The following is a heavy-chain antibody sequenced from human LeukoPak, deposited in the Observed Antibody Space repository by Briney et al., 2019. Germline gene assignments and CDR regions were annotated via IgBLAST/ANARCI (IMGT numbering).Heavy chain of an antibody. CDR1: GFTFSSYS. V-gene: IGHV3-48*04. D-gene: IGHD6-13*01. CDR2: ISSSSSTI. Sequence: SGGSLRLSCAASGFTFSSYSMNWVRQAPGKGLEWVSYISSSSSTIYHADSVKGRFTISRDNAKNSLYLQMNSLRAEDTAVYYCARAKIAAAGPFDYWGQGTLVTVSS. CDR3: ARAKIAAAGPFDY. J-gene: IGHJ4*02.